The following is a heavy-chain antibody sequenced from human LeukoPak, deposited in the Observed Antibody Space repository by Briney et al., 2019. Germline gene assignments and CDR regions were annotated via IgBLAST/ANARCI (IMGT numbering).Heavy chain of an antibody. CDR1: GFTFSSYS. CDR2: ISSSSSYI. V-gene: IGHV3-21*01. D-gene: IGHD4-23*01. CDR3: ARVGRTDYGGNSGSFDY. J-gene: IGHJ4*02. Sequence: GGSLRLSCAASGFTFSSYSMNWVRQAPGKGLEWVSSISSSSSYIYYADSVKGRFTISRDNAKNSLYLQMNSLRAEDTAVYYCARVGRTDYGGNSGSFDYWGQGTLVTVSS.